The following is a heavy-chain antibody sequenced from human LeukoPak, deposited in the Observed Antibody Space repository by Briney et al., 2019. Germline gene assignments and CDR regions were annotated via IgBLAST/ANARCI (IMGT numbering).Heavy chain of an antibody. D-gene: IGHD4-17*01. CDR3: GRDPNGDYIGAFDM. V-gene: IGHV3-23*01. CDR2: IRGGGGSE. Sequence: LRLSCXASGXTFSAYAMMWVRQAPGKGAEWVSAIRGGGGSEFCADPVKGRFTISRDNSKNTLFLQMNNLRPEDTAVYYCGRDPNGDYIGAFDMWGPGTMVTVSS. CDR1: GXTFSAYA. J-gene: IGHJ3*02.